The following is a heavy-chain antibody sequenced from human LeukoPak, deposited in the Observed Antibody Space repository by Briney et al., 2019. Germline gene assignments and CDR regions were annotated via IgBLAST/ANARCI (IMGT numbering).Heavy chain of an antibody. V-gene: IGHV3-23*01. J-gene: IGHJ4*02. CDR3: AKGDCSSTSCYSGY. CDR2: IIGSGGST. D-gene: IGHD2-2*02. Sequence: GGSLSLSCAASGFPFSSYAMSWVRQAPGKGLEWVSAIIGSGGSTYYADSVKGRFTISRDNSKNTLYLQMNSLRAEDTAVYYCAKGDCSSTSCYSGYWGQGTLVTVSS. CDR1: GFPFSSYA.